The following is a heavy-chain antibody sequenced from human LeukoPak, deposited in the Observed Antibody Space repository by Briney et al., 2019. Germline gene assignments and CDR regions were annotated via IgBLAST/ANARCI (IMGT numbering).Heavy chain of an antibody. CDR2: ISGTSSNI. J-gene: IGHJ4*02. Sequence: GGSLRLSCAVSGFTLSGYRMNWVRQAPGKGLEWVSSISGTSSNIYYADSVKGRFTISRDNAKNSLYLQMNSLRAEDTGVYYCARWNLGSDYWGQGTLVTVSS. CDR3: ARWNLGSDY. D-gene: IGHD1-1*01. CDR1: GFTLSGYR. V-gene: IGHV3-21*01.